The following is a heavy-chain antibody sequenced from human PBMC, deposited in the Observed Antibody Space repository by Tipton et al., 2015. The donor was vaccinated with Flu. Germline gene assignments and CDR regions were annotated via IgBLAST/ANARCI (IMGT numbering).Heavy chain of an antibody. D-gene: IGHD5-12*01. V-gene: IGHV3-21*01. CDR2: ISSSSSYI. CDR1: GFTFSSYS. CDR3: ARGPENIVATILDY. J-gene: IGHJ4*02. Sequence: SLRLSCAASGFTFSSYSMNWVRQAPGKGLEWVSSISSSSSYIYYADSVKGRFTISRDNAKNSLYLQMNSLRAEDTAVYYCARGPENIVATILDYWGQGTLVTVSS.